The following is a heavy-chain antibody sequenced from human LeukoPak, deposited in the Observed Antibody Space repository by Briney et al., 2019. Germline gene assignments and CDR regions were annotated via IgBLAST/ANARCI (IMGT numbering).Heavy chain of an antibody. Sequence: GGSLRLSCAASGFTFNTFWMHWVRPAPGKGLEWVSRINGDGGSTHYADSVKGRFTISSDNPKNTLYLQMDSLRAEDTAVYYCARAAHTTYVLGRYYYYAMDGWGQGTTVTVSS. D-gene: IGHD3-10*01. V-gene: IGHV3-74*01. CDR3: ARAAHTTYVLGRYYYYAMDG. CDR1: GFTFNTFW. J-gene: IGHJ6*02. CDR2: INGDGGST.